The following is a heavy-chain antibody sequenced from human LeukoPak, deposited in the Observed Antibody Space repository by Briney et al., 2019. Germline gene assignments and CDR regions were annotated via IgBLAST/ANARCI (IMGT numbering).Heavy chain of an antibody. J-gene: IGHJ4*02. CDR1: GGSFSGYY. Sequence: SETLSLTCAVYGGSFSGYYWSWLRQPPGKGLEWIGEINHSGSTNYNPSLKSRVTISVDTSKNQFSLKLSSVTAADTAVYYCARVGDILTGYGYDYWGQGTLVTVSS. D-gene: IGHD3-9*01. V-gene: IGHV4-34*01. CDR3: ARVGDILTGYGYDY. CDR2: INHSGST.